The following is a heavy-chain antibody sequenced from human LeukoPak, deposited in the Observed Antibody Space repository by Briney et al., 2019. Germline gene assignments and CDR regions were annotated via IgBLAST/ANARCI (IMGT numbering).Heavy chain of an antibody. J-gene: IGHJ4*02. Sequence: PSETLSLTCAVYGGSFSGYYWSWIRQPPGKGLEWIGEINHSGSTNYNPSLKSRVTISVDTSKNQFSLKLSSVTAADTAVYYCARGSRDDDSSGYYLNYWGQGTLVTVSS. CDR2: INHSGST. D-gene: IGHD3-22*01. CDR1: GGSFSGYY. CDR3: ARGSRDDDSSGYYLNY. V-gene: IGHV4-34*01.